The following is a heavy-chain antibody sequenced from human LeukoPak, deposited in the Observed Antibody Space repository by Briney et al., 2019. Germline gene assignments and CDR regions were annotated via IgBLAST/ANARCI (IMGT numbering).Heavy chain of an antibody. CDR2: NT. CDR3: ARAILTPSGFVWHFDL. CDR1: GGSISTGVYY. Sequence: PSETLSLTCTASGGSISTGVYYWSWIRQHPGKGLEWIGYNTYYNPSRKSRVTISVDTSKSQFSLKLTSVTAADTAVYHCARAILTPSGFVWHFDLWGRGTLVTVSS. J-gene: IGHJ2*01. V-gene: IGHV4-31*03. D-gene: IGHD3-3*01.